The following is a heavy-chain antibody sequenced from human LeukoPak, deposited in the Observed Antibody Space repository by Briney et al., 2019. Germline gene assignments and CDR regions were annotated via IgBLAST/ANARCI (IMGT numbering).Heavy chain of an antibody. CDR2: IYYSGTT. D-gene: IGHD1-14*01. J-gene: IGHJ4*01. Sequence: SQTLSLTCTVSGGSISSGDYYWSWIRQHPGKGLEWIGHIYYSGTTYYSPSLRSRVTMSVDTSKNQFSLNLSSVTAADTAVYYRARITGSSVKVDYWGQGTLVTVSS. CDR1: GGSISSGDYY. V-gene: IGHV4-31*03. CDR3: ARITGSSVKVDY.